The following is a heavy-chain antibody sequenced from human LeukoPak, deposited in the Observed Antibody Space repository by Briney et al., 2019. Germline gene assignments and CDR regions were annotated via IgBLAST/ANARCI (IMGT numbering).Heavy chain of an antibody. CDR3: ARAAYLEPSAGYYYGMDV. Sequence: PGRSLRLSCAASGFTFDDYAMHWVRQAPGKGLEWVSGISRNSGSIGYADSVKGRFTISRDNAKNSLYLQMNSLRAEDTALYYCARAAYLEPSAGYYYGMDVWGQGTTVTVSS. D-gene: IGHD6-25*01. CDR2: ISRNSGSI. V-gene: IGHV3-9*01. J-gene: IGHJ6*02. CDR1: GFTFDDYA.